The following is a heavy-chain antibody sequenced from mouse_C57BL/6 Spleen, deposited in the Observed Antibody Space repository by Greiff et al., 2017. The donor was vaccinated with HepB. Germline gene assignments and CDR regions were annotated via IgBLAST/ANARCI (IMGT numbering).Heavy chain of an antibody. CDR3: TTRAY. CDR2: IDPENGDT. Sequence: EVQLQQSGAELVRPGASVKLSCTASGSNIKDDYMHWVKLRPEQGLEWIGWIDPENGDTESASKFQGKATITADTTSTTAYLQLSSLASEDAAVYYWTTRAYWGQGTLVTVSA. CDR1: GSNIKDDY. V-gene: IGHV14-4*01. J-gene: IGHJ3*01.